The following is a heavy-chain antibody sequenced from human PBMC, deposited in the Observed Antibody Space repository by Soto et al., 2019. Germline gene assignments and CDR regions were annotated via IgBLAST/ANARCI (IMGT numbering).Heavy chain of an antibody. V-gene: IGHV3-11*01. CDR1: GFTSSDYY. CDR2: MSSSGDSI. Sequence: GGSLRLSCTASGFTSSDYYMAWIRRAPGQGLEWISYMSSSGDSIYYADSVKGRFTISRDNTKNSLYLQMNNLRAEDSAVYYCARDWGGSQCLPQGDYWGQGTLVTVYS. D-gene: IGHD2-15*01. J-gene: IGHJ4*02. CDR3: ARDWGGSQCLPQGDY.